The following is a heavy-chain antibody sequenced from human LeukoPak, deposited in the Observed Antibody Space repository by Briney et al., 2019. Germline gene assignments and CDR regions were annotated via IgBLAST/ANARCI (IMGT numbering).Heavy chain of an antibody. D-gene: IGHD3-22*01. CDR1: GFTFSNYA. J-gene: IGHJ4*02. CDR2: MSFDGSHQ. V-gene: IGHV3-30*07. CDR3: ARDIRAVGITLYFDY. Sequence: PGGSLRLSCAASGFTFSNYAMHWVRQAPGKGLEWVALMSFDGSHQYYADSVKGRFTISRDNAKNSLYLQMNSLRAEDTAMYYCARDIRAVGITLYFDYWGQGILVTVTS.